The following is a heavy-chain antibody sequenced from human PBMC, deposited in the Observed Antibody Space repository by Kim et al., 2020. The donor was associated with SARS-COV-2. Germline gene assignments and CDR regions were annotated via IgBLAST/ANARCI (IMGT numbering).Heavy chain of an antibody. CDR3: ARGTRHPPYYYYGMDV. CDR2: ISSSGSTI. CDR1: GFTFSSYE. V-gene: IGHV3-48*03. J-gene: IGHJ6*02. Sequence: GGSLRLSCAASGFTFSSYEMNWVRQAPGKGLEWVSYISSSGSTIYYADSVKGRFTISRDNAKNSLYLQMNSLRAEDTAVYYCARGTRHPPYYYYGMDVWGQGTTVTVSS.